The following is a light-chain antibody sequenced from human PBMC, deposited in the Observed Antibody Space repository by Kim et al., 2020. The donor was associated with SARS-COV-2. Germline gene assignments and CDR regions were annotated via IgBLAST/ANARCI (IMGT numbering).Light chain of an antibody. J-gene: IGKJ2*03. CDR2: GAS. V-gene: IGKV3-20*01. CDR1: QSVSSSY. Sequence: PGERATLSCRSSQSVSSSYLAWYQQKPGQAPRLLIYGASSRATGIPDRFSGSGSGTDFTLTISRLEPEDFAVYYWQQYGSSLSYGFGQETKLDIK. CDR3: QQYGSSLSYG.